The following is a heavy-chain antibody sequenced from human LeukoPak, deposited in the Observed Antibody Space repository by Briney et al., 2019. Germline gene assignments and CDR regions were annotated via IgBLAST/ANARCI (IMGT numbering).Heavy chain of an antibody. V-gene: IGHV3-7*04. CDR1: GFTFSSYW. CDR2: IKQDGSEK. CDR3: ARGSGYYSYDAFDI. D-gene: IGHD3-22*01. Sequence: PGGSLRLSCAASGFTFSSYWMSWVRQAPGKGLEWVANIKQDGSEKYYVDSVKGRFTISRDNAKNSLYLQMNSLRAEDTAVYYCARGSGYYSYDAFDIWGQGTMVTVSP. J-gene: IGHJ3*02.